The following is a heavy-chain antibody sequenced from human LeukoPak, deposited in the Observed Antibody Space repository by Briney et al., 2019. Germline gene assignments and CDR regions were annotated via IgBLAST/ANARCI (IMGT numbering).Heavy chain of an antibody. J-gene: IGHJ6*03. Sequence: GGSLRLSCAASEFSFSNYAMNWVRQAPGKGLEWVSTISTGGGSTYYADSVKGRFTISRDNSKNTLYLQMNSLRADDTAIYYCAKAKGAYGDYYYYYMDVWSKGTTVTVSS. CDR1: EFSFSNYA. V-gene: IGHV3-23*01. D-gene: IGHD4-17*01. CDR2: ISTGGGST. CDR3: AKAKGAYGDYYYYYMDV.